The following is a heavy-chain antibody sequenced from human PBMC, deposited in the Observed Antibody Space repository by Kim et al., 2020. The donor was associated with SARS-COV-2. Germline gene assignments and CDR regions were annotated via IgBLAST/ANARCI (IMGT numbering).Heavy chain of an antibody. CDR3: ARGIFRDGFDV. CDR2: ISNDGGVT. J-gene: IGHJ6*02. Sequence: GGSLRLSCAASGFRSSNYYVNWVRQRPGKGLEWVSRISNDGGVTHYADSVRGRFTMSRDSAENTVYLQMNSLSAEDTAVCFCARGIFRDGFDVWGQGTTVSVSS. CDR1: GFRSSNYY. V-gene: IGHV3-74*01. D-gene: IGHD2-15*01.